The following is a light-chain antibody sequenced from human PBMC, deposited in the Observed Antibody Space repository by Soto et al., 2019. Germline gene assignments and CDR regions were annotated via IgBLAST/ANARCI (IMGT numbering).Light chain of an antibody. CDR2: TAS. Sequence: AIQMTQSPSSLSASVGDRVTITCRASQGIRNDLGWYQQKPGKAPKLLIYTASILQRGVPSRFSGSGAGTDFPLTICSLQPEDFATYYCLQDYNYPWTFGQGTKVEIK. J-gene: IGKJ1*01. CDR3: LQDYNYPWT. CDR1: QGIRND. V-gene: IGKV1-6*01.